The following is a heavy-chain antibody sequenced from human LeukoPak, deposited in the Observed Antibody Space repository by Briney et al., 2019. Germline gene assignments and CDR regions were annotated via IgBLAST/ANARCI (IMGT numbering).Heavy chain of an antibody. V-gene: IGHV3-21*01. Sequence: GGSLRLSCAASGLTFSSYSMNWVRQAPGKGLEWVSSISSSGSYIYYADSVKGRFTISRDNAKNSLYLQMNSLRAEDTAVYYCARDRQKTTYGDYQDWFDPGGQGTLVTVSS. CDR2: ISSSGSYI. D-gene: IGHD4-17*01. CDR1: GLTFSSYS. J-gene: IGHJ5*02. CDR3: ARDRQKTTYGDYQDWFDP.